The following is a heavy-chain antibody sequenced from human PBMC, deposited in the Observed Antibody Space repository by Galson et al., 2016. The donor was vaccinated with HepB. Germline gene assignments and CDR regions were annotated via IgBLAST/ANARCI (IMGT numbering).Heavy chain of an antibody. CDR1: GYTFTGYY. D-gene: IGHD3-22*01. V-gene: IGHV1-2*02. CDR2: INPNSGGT. Sequence: SVKVSCKASGYTFTGYYMHWVRQAPGQGLEWMGWINPNSGGTNYEQKFTGRVTMTTDTSTSTAYRGLRSLSSDDTAVYYCARDPDLYESNVYQTRDYWGQGTLVTVSS. J-gene: IGHJ4*02. CDR3: ARDPDLYESNVYQTRDY.